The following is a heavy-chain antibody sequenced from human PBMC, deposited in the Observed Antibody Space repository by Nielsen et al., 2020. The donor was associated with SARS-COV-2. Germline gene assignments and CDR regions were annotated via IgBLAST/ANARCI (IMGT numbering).Heavy chain of an antibody. CDR1: GGSFSCYY. CDR3: ARAGNYYYYYMDV. J-gene: IGHJ6*03. CDR2: IYYSGST. V-gene: IGHV4-31*11. Sequence: SETLSLTCAVYGGSFSCYYWSWIRQHPGKGLEWIGYIYYSGSTYYNPSLKSRVTISVDTSKNQFSLKLSSVTAADTAVYYCARAGNYYYYYMDVWGKGTTVTVSS.